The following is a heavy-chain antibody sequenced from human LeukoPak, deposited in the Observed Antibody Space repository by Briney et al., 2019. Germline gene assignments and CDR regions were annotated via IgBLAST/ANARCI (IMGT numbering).Heavy chain of an antibody. CDR2: VGGSAGGT. V-gene: IGHV3-23*01. CDR1: GFSFSTYG. J-gene: IGHJ4*02. D-gene: IGHD3-16*02. Sequence: GGSLRLSCAASGFSFSTYGMSWVRQAPGKGLEWVSGVGGSAGGTYYADSVKGRFTISRDNSKNTLYLQMNSLRAEDTAVYYCAKDPQSFWGQGTLVTVSS. CDR3: AKDPQSF.